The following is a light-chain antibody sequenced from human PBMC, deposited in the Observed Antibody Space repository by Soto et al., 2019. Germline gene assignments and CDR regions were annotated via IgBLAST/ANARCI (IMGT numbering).Light chain of an antibody. CDR1: QGISSY. CDR2: AAS. CDR3: QQSYSTPRT. Sequence: IQLTQSPSSLSASVGDRVTITCRAGQGISSYLAWYQQKPGKAPKLLIYAASSLQSGVPSRFSGSGSGTDFTLTISSLQPEDFATYYCQQSYSTPRTFGQGTKVDIK. V-gene: IGKV1-39*01. J-gene: IGKJ1*01.